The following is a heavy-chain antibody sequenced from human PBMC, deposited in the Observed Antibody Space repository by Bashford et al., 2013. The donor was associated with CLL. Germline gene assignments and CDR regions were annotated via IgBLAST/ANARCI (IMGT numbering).Heavy chain of an antibody. CDR3: ARGPMIVVVINPGEPYYYYYGMDV. D-gene: IGHD3-22*01. J-gene: IGHJ6*04. CDR2: INHSGST. V-gene: IGHV4-34*01. Sequence: SETLSLTCAVYGGSFSGYYWSWIRQPPGKGLEWIGEINHSGSTNYNPSLKSRVTISVDTSKNQFSLKLSSVTAADTAVYYCARGPMIVVVINPGEPYYYYYGMDVWAEGPTVTVSS. CDR1: GGSFSGYY.